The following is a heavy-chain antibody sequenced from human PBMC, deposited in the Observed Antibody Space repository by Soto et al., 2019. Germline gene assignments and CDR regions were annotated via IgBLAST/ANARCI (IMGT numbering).Heavy chain of an antibody. J-gene: IGHJ4*02. D-gene: IGHD6-6*01. V-gene: IGHV3-30*04. CDR2: ISYDGSNK. Sequence: GGSLRLSCAASGFTFSSYAMHWVRQAPGKGLEWVAVISYDGSNKYCADSVKGRFTISRDNSKNTLYLPMNSLRAEDTAVYYCARGELVLDYWGQGTLVTVSS. CDR3: ARGELVLDY. CDR1: GFTFSSYA.